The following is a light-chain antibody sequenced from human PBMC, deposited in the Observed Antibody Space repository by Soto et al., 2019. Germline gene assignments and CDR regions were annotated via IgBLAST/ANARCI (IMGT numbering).Light chain of an antibody. J-gene: IGLJ2*01. Sequence: QSALTQPASVSGSPGQSIPISCTGSSSDVGGYNYVSWYQHHPGKAPKLMIYEVSNRPSGVSNRFSASKSGNTASLTISGLQAEDEADYYCSSYKSSTVVFGGGTKLTVL. V-gene: IGLV2-14*01. CDR1: SSDVGGYNY. CDR3: SSYKSSTVV. CDR2: EVS.